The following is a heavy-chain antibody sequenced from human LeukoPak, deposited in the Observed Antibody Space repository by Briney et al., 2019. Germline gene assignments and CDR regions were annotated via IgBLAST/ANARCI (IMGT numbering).Heavy chain of an antibody. J-gene: IGHJ6*03. Sequence: GESLKISCKGSGYSFTSYWIGWVRQMPGKGLEWMGIIYPGDSDTRYSPSFQGQVTISADKSISTAYLQWSSLKASDTAMYYLARLRGDYGVPDFRYYYYRDVWGKGPTVTVS. D-gene: IGHD4-17*01. V-gene: IGHV5-51*01. CDR1: GYSFTSYW. CDR3: ARLRGDYGVPDFRYYYYRDV. CDR2: IYPGDSDT.